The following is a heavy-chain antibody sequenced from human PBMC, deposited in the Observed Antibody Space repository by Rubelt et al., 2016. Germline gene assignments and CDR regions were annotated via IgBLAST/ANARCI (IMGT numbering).Heavy chain of an antibody. V-gene: IGHV2-5*02. CDR3: VRRLSNSFDP. J-gene: IGHJ5*02. Sequence: QITLKESGPLLVKPTQTLTLTCTFSGLSLSTSGAGVGWIRQPPGTALEWIAIIYWDEDKRYRPSLKSKLTITKDTSQTQMVLTMTTMDPVDTATDYCVRRLSNSFDPWGQGTLVTVSS. CDR2: IYWDEDK. CDR1: GLSLSTSGAG.